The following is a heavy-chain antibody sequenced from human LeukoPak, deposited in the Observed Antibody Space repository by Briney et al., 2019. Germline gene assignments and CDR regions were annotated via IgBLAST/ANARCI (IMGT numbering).Heavy chain of an antibody. CDR3: AKDRIRLRHQDFDY. CDR2: ISGSGGST. D-gene: IGHD4-17*01. V-gene: IGHV3-23*01. CDR1: GFTFSSYA. J-gene: IGHJ4*02. Sequence: GGSLRLSCAASGFTFSSYAMSWVRQAPGKGLEWVSAISGSGGSTYYADSVKGRFTISRDNSKNTLHLQMNSLRAEDTAVYYCAKDRIRLRHQDFDYWGQGTLVTVSS.